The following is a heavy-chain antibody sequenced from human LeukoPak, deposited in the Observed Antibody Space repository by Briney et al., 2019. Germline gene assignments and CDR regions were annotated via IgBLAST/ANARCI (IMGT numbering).Heavy chain of an antibody. J-gene: IGHJ2*01. CDR2: VYYSGST. CDR1: GGSISSGDYY. Sequence: SETLSLTCTVSGGSISSGDYYWSWIRQPPGKGLEWIGYVYYSGSTYYNPSLKSRVTISVDTSKNQFSLKLSSVTAADTAVYYCARDRPRYCSSTSCSNHATPWYFDLWGRGTLVTASA. CDR3: ARDRPRYCSSTSCSNHATPWYFDL. D-gene: IGHD2-2*01. V-gene: IGHV4-30-4*01.